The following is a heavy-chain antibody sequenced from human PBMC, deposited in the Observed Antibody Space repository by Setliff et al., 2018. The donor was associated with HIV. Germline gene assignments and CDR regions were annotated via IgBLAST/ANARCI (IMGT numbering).Heavy chain of an antibody. CDR2: IYSSGRT. CDR1: GGSISNYY. D-gene: IGHD2-21*02. CDR3: ARLSGDYYYFDY. V-gene: IGHV4-4*07. Sequence: SETLSLTCTVSGGSISNYYWSWIRQPAEKGLEWIGRIYSSGRTNYNPSLKSRVTMSLDTSKNQFSLKLSSVTAADTAVYYCARLSGDYYYFDYWGQGTLVTVSS. J-gene: IGHJ4*02.